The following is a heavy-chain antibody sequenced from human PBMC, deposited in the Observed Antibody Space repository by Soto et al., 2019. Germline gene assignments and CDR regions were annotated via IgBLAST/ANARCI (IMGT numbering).Heavy chain of an antibody. D-gene: IGHD3-22*01. CDR3: ARDLDDSSGYYQPPGDY. Sequence: QVQLVESGGGVVQPGRSLRLSCAASGFTFSSYGMHWVRQAPGKGLEWVAVIWYDGSNKYYADSVKGRFTISRDNSKNTLYLQMNSLRAEDTAVYYCARDLDDSSGYYQPPGDYWGQGTTVTVSS. J-gene: IGHJ4*03. CDR1: GFTFSSYG. CDR2: IWYDGSNK. V-gene: IGHV3-33*01.